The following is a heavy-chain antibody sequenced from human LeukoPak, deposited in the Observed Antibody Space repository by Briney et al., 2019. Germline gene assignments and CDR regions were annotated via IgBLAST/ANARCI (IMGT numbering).Heavy chain of an antibody. V-gene: IGHV1-8*01. J-gene: IGHJ4*02. D-gene: IGHD2-15*01. CDR2: MNPNSGNT. Sequence: ASVKVSCKASGYTFTSYDINWVRQATGQGLEWMGWMNPNSGNTGYAQKFQGRVTMTRNTSISTAYMELSSLRSEDTAVYYCARGFSYCGGGSCPYYFASWGQGPLAT. CDR1: GYTFTSYD. CDR3: ARGFSYCGGGSCPYYFAS.